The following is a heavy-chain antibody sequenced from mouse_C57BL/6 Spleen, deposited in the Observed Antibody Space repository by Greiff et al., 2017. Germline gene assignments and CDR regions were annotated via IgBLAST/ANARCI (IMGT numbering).Heavy chain of an antibody. CDR3: TGDGSSFYYAMDY. V-gene: IGHV1-5*01. CDR2: IYPGNSDT. CDR1: GYTFTSYW. J-gene: IGHJ4*01. D-gene: IGHD1-1*01. Sequence: VQLQQSGTVLARPGASVKMSCKTSGYTFTSYWMHWVKQRPGQGLEWIGAIYPGNSDTSYNQKFKGKAKLTAVTSSSTAYMELSSLTNEDSAVYYGTGDGSSFYYAMDYWGQGTSVTVSS.